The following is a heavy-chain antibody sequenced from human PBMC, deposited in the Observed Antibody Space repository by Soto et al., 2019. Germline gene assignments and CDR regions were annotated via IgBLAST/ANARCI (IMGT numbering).Heavy chain of an antibody. CDR2: IYNSGST. D-gene: IGHD2-15*01. CDR3: VVVAARFQH. Sequence: SETLSLTCTVSGDSISSNYWSWIRQPPGERLEWIGYIYNSGSTNYNPSLNSRATMSVDTSKNQFSLKVRSVTAADTAVYYCVVVAARFQHWGQGTLVTVSS. J-gene: IGHJ1*01. V-gene: IGHV4-59*01. CDR1: GDSISSNY.